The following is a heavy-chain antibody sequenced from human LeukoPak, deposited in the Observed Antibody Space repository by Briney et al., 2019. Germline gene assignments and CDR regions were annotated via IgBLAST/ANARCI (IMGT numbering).Heavy chain of an antibody. D-gene: IGHD2-8*01. CDR1: GFTFSSYS. V-gene: IGHV4-38-2*01. Sequence: GSLRLSCAASGFTFSSYSMNWVRQAPGKGLEWIGSIYHSGTTYYNPSLKSRLIISIDTSKNQFSLRLSSVTAADTAVYYCARVDIILMVYAMGAFDIWGQGTMVTVSS. CDR3: ARVDIILMVYAMGAFDI. J-gene: IGHJ3*02. CDR2: IYHSGTT.